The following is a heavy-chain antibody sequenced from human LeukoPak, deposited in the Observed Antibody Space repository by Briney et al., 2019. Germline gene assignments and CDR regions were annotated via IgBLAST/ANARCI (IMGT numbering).Heavy chain of an antibody. J-gene: IGHJ4*02. CDR3: AKGRFLEWLLYPFDE. CDR2: INWSSNRI. V-gene: IGHV3-9*01. D-gene: IGHD3-3*01. CDR1: GFTFDDFA. Sequence: PGGSLRLSCAASGFTFDDFAMHWVRQVPGKGLEWVSGINWSSNRIGYADSVKGRFTISRDNARNSLYLQMNSLRPEDTALYYCAKGRFLEWLLYPFDEWGPGTLVTVSS.